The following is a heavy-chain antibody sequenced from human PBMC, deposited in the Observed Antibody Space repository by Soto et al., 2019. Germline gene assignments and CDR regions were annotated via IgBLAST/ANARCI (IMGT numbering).Heavy chain of an antibody. CDR2: ITGSTGTT. D-gene: IGHD2-2*01. CDR1: GFTFSNLA. CDR3: AKDTSSSPYYMDV. Sequence: GGSLRLSCAASGFTFSNLAMSWVRHAPGKGLEWVSEITGSTGTTYYADSVKGRFIISRDNSKNTVHLQMNSLRAEDTAVYYCAKDTSSSPYYMDVWGKGTTVTVS. J-gene: IGHJ6*03. V-gene: IGHV3-23*01.